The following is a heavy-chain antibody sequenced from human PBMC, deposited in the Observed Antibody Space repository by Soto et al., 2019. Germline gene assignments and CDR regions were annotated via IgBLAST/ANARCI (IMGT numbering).Heavy chain of an antibody. J-gene: IGHJ4*02. V-gene: IGHV3-33*01. CDR1: GFTFSSYG. D-gene: IGHD3-22*01. CDR3: ARETFLVSSGYIDY. CDR2: IWYDGSNK. Sequence: GGSLRLSCAASGFTFSSYGMHWVRQAPGKGLEWVAVIWYDGSNKYYADSVKGRFTISRDNSKNTLYLQMNSLRAEDTAWYYCARETFLVSSGYIDYWGQGTLVTVSS.